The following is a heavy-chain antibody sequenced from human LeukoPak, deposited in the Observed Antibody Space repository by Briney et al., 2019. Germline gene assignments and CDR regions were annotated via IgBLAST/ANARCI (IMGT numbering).Heavy chain of an antibody. CDR1: GGSFSGYY. CDR3: ARGLRYYVVPASRFDP. J-gene: IGHJ5*02. D-gene: IGHD2-2*01. V-gene: IGHV4-34*01. Sequence: SVTLSLTCAVYGGSFSGYYWIWIRQPPGKALEWIGEINHSGSTNYNPSLKGRVTISVDTSKNQFSLKLSSVTAADTAVYYCARGLRYYVVPASRFDPWGQGTLVTVSS. CDR2: INHSGST.